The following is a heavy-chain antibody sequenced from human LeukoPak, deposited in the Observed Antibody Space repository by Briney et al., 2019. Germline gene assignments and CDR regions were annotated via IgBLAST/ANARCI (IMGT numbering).Heavy chain of an antibody. CDR3: ARVTEAYYDILTGYPDAFDI. Sequence: SVKVSCKASGGTFSSCAISWVRQAPGQGLEWMGRIIPILGIANYAQKFQGRVTITADKSTSTAYMELSSLRSEDTAVYYCARVTEAYYDILTGYPDAFDIWGQGTMVTVSS. V-gene: IGHV1-69*04. CDR1: GGTFSSCA. J-gene: IGHJ3*02. D-gene: IGHD3-9*01. CDR2: IIPILGIA.